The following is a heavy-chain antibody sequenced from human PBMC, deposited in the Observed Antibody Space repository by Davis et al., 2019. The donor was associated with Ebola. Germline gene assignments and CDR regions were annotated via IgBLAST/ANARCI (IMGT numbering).Heavy chain of an antibody. CDR1: GFTFSSYG. J-gene: IGHJ4*02. Sequence: GGSLRLSCAASGFTFSSYGMHWVRQAPGKGLEWVAVISYDGSNKYYADSVKGRFTISRDNAKNSLYLQMNSLRAEDTAVYYCARSHDYGDYGAGIDYWGQGTLVTVSS. D-gene: IGHD4-17*01. V-gene: IGHV3-30*03. CDR3: ARSHDYGDYGAGIDY. CDR2: ISYDGSNK.